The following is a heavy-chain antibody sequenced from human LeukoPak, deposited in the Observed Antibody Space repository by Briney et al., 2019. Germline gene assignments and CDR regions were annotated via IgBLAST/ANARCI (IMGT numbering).Heavy chain of an antibody. CDR2: IYYSGST. Sequence: PSETLSLTCTVSGGSISSGGYYWSWIRQHTGKGLEWIGYIYYSGSTYYNPSLKSRVTTSVDTSKNQFSLKLNSVTAADTAVYYCARLPAAMFGARYYFDYWGQGTLVTVSS. CDR3: ARLPAAMFGARYYFDY. CDR1: GGSISSGGYY. J-gene: IGHJ4*02. D-gene: IGHD2-2*01. V-gene: IGHV4-31*03.